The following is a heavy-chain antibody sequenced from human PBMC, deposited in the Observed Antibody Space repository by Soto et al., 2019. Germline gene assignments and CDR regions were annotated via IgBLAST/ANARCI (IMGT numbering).Heavy chain of an antibody. D-gene: IGHD3-3*01. CDR1: GYTFTSYD. J-gene: IGHJ6*02. CDR2: MNPNSGNT. CDR3: ARPWGYYDFWSGYYTYYYYGMDV. Sequence: ASVKVSCKASGYTFTSYDINWVRQATGQGLEWMGWMNPNSGNTGYAQKFQGRVTMTRNTSISTAYMELSSLRSEDTAVYYCARPWGYYDFWSGYYTYYYYGMDVWGQGTTVTVSS. V-gene: IGHV1-8*01.